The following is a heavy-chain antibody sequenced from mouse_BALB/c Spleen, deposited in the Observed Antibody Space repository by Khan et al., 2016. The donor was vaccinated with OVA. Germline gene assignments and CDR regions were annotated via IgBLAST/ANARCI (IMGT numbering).Heavy chain of an antibody. CDR2: ILPGSDSP. V-gene: IGHV1-9*01. D-gene: IGHD2-3*01. J-gene: IGHJ3*01. CDR1: GYTFSSYW. CDR3: ARQGGGYFSWFAY. Sequence: QVQLQQSGTELLKPGASVKISCKATGYTFSSYWIEWIKQRTGHGLEWIGEILPGSDSPNYNERFMGKATLTADQSSNTAYMQLSSLTSEDSAVYYWARQGGGYFSWFAYWGQGTLVTVSA.